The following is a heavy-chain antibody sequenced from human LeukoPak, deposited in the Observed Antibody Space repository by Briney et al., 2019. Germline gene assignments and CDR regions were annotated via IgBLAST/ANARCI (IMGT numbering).Heavy chain of an antibody. V-gene: IGHV1-8*02. J-gene: IGHJ6*02. Sequence: ASVKVSCKASGYTFTSYGISWVRQAPGQGLEWMGWMNPNSGNTGYAQKFQGRVTMTRNTSISTAYMELSSLRSVDTAVYYCARVSDYCGGDCYDYYYYGMDVWGQGTTVTVSS. D-gene: IGHD2-21*02. CDR2: MNPNSGNT. CDR1: GYTFTSYG. CDR3: ARVSDYCGGDCYDYYYYGMDV.